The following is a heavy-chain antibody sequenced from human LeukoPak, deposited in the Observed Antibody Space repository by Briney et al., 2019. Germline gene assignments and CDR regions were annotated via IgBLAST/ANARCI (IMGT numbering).Heavy chain of an antibody. CDR3: ARGIGTSYDSSRDAFDI. Sequence: SETLSLTCTVSGGSISGYYWSWIRQPAGKGLEWIGRFYNSGSTKYNPSLKSRVTMSIDTSKNEFYLKLTSVTAADTAVYYCARGIGTSYDSSRDAFDIWGQGTMVTVSS. J-gene: IGHJ3*02. CDR1: GGSISGYY. D-gene: IGHD3-22*01. V-gene: IGHV4-4*07. CDR2: FYNSGST.